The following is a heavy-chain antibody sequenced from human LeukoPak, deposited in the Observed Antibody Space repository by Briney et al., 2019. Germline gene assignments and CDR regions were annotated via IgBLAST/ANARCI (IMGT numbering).Heavy chain of an antibody. CDR2: ISAYNGNT. CDR1: GYTFPSYG. CDR3: VRARLWPRPGRHFDY. J-gene: IGHJ4*02. Sequence: ASVTVSCKASGYTFPSYGISWVRQAPGQGLEWMGWISAYNGNTNNAQKLQGRVTMTTDTSRSTAYMDLRSLRSDDTAVYDCVRARLWPRPGRHFDYWRQGTLVTVSP. D-gene: IGHD1-1*01. V-gene: IGHV1-18*04.